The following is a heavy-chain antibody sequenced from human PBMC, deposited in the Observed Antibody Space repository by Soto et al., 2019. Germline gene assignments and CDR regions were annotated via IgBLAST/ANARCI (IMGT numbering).Heavy chain of an antibody. D-gene: IGHD3-10*01. J-gene: IGHJ6*02. Sequence: ASVKVSCKASGYTFTGYCMHWVRQAPGQGLEWLGWINIKSGDTAYAQSFQDWVTMTRDTSINTAYMELSRLRSDDTAVYYCARAGVYYGMDVWGQGTTVTVSS. CDR2: INIKSGDT. CDR1: GYTFTGYC. V-gene: IGHV1-2*04. CDR3: ARAGVYYGMDV.